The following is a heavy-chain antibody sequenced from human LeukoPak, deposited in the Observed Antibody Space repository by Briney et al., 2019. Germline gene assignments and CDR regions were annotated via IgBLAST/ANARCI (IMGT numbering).Heavy chain of an antibody. CDR3: ARDSSSGHSIDY. V-gene: IGHV3-30*04. CDR1: GFTFSSYA. D-gene: IGHD6-19*01. J-gene: IGHJ4*02. Sequence: GGSLRLSCAASGFTFSSYAMHWVRQAPGKGLEWVAVISYDGSNKYYADSVKGRFTISRDNSKNTLYLQMNSLRAEDTAVYYCARDSSSGHSIDYWGQGTLVTVSS. CDR2: ISYDGSNK.